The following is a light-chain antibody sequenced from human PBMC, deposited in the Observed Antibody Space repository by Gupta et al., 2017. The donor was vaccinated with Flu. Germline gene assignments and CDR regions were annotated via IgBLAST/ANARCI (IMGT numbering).Light chain of an antibody. CDR1: SSNIVNNY. J-gene: IGLJ3*02. V-gene: IGLV1-51*01. Sequence: QSVSPPPPSASAAPGQKVTITCSGSSSNIVNNYVSWSQQLPGTAPKLLIYDNNKRPSGIPDRFSGSKSGTSATLGITGLQTGDEADYYCGTWDSSLSAGVFGGGTKLTVL. CDR2: DNN. CDR3: GTWDSSLSAGV.